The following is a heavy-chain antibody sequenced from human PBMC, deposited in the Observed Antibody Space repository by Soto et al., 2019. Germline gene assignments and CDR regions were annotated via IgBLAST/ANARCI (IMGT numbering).Heavy chain of an antibody. J-gene: IGHJ4*02. D-gene: IGHD3-22*01. V-gene: IGHV1-18*01. Sequence: ASVKVSCKASGYTFTSYGISWVRQAPGQGLEWMGWISAYNGNTNYAQKLQGRVTMTTDTSTSTAYMELRSLRSDDTAVYYCARDVPDYYDSSGYYYSAFDYWGQGTLVTVSS. CDR2: ISAYNGNT. CDR1: GYTFTSYG. CDR3: ARDVPDYYDSSGYYYSAFDY.